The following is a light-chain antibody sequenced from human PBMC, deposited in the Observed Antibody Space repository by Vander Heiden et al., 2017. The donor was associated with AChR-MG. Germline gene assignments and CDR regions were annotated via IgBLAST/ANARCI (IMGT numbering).Light chain of an antibody. CDR1: QSVSSSY. J-gene: IGKJ3*01. Sequence: DMVLTQSQGTVALSPGERAIMSSSARQSVSSSYLAWYQKKPGHPPRLIICGASTRAAGIPHGCSGSGSGTDFTLTISILEHEESAVYYCQQDGISPFTFGHGTSVDIK. CDR3: QQDGISPFT. V-gene: IGKV3-20*01. CDR2: GAS.